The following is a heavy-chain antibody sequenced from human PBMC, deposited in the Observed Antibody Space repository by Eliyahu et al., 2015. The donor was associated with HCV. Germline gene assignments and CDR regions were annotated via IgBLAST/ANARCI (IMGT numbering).Heavy chain of an antibody. Sequence: QVQLQESGPGLVKPSQTLSLTCTVSGXSISSGSYYWSWIRQPAGKGLEWIGRIYTSGSTNYNPSLKSRVTISVDTSKNQFSLKLSSVTAADTAVYYCARDWVAVAGTARMRFDPWGQGTLVTVSS. D-gene: IGHD6-19*01. CDR1: GXSISSGSYY. CDR2: IYTSGST. CDR3: ARDWVAVAGTARMRFDP. V-gene: IGHV4-61*02. J-gene: IGHJ5*02.